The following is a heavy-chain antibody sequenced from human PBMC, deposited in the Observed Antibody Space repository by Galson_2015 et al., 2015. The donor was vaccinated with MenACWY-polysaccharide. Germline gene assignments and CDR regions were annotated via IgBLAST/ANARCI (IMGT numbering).Heavy chain of an antibody. D-gene: IGHD2-2*01. CDR3: AKDRDAGVTCAFDF. J-gene: IGHJ3*01. V-gene: IGHV3-23*01. CDR2: LSGRGGGT. Sequence: SLRLSCAASGFTFSSYAMSWVRQAPGKGLELVSSLSGRGGGTYYADSVKGRFTISRDNSRNTLYLQMNNLRAEDTAVYYCAKDRDAGVTCAFDFWGQGTLVTVSS. CDR1: GFTFSSYA.